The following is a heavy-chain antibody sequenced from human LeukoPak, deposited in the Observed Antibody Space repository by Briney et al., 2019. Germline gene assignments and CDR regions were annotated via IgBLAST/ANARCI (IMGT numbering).Heavy chain of an antibody. V-gene: IGHV3-48*01. CDR2: ISSSSGTI. Sequence: GGSLRLSCAASGFTFSSDSMHWVRQAPGKGLEWVSYISSSSGTIYYADSVKGRFTISRDKAKNSLYLQMNSLRAEDTAVYYCARRYCSSTSCTLDYWGQGTLVTVSS. D-gene: IGHD2-2*01. J-gene: IGHJ4*02. CDR3: ARRYCSSTSCTLDY. CDR1: GFTFSSDS.